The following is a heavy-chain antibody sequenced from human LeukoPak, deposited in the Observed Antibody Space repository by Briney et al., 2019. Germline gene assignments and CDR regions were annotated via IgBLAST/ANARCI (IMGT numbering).Heavy chain of an antibody. CDR3: ARDTYYYDNGDFIDAFDS. CDR1: GGSISSYY. D-gene: IGHD3-22*01. J-gene: IGHJ3*02. Sequence: PSETLFLTCTVSGGSISSYYWSWIRQPPGKGLEWIGYIYYSGSTNYNPSLKSRVTISVDTSKNQFSLKLSSVTAADTAVYYCARDTYYYDNGDFIDAFDSWGQGTMVTVSS. V-gene: IGHV4-59*01. CDR2: IYYSGST.